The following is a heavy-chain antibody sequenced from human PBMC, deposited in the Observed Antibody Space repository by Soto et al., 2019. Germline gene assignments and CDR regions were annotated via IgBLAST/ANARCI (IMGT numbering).Heavy chain of an antibody. CDR2: ISSTTNYI. V-gene: IGHV3-21*06. CDR3: ARESEDLTSNFDY. Sequence: GGPLRLSCAASGFTFTRYSMNWVRQAPGKGLEWVSSISSTTNYIYYGDSMKGRFTISRDNAKNSLYLEMNSLRAEDTAVYYCARESEDLTSNFDYWGQGTQVTVSS. J-gene: IGHJ4*02. CDR1: GFTFTRYS.